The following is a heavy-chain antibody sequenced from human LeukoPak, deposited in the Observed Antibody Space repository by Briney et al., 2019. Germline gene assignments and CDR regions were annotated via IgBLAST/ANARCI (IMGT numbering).Heavy chain of an antibody. CDR1: GFTFSSYA. Sequence: GGSLRLSCAASGFTFSSYAMSWVRQAPGKGLEWVSAISASGVSTFYADSVKGRFTISRDNSKNTLYLQMNSLRAEDTAVYYCAIDRTGYSYSDYWGQGTLVTVSS. CDR2: ISASGVST. J-gene: IGHJ4*02. D-gene: IGHD5-18*01. CDR3: AIDRTGYSYSDY. V-gene: IGHV3-23*01.